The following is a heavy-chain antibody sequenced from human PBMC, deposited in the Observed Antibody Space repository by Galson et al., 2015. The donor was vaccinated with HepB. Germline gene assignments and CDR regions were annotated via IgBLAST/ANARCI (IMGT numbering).Heavy chain of an antibody. J-gene: IGHJ4*02. D-gene: IGHD6-19*01. CDR2: ISRNGGST. CDR1: GFTFSSYS. CDR3: VKEGYSNGWYYFDC. Sequence: SLRLSCAVSGFTFSSYSMHWVRQAPGKGLEYVSAISRNGGSTYFADSVKGRFTISRDNSKNTLYLQMSSLRAEDTAVYYCVKEGYSNGWYYFDCWGQGTLVTVSS. V-gene: IGHV3-64D*06.